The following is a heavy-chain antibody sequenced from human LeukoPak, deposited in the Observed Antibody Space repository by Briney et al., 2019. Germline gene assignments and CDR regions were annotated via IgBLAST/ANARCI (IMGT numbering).Heavy chain of an antibody. Sequence: PSQTLSLTCTVSGGSISSGSYYWSWIRQPPGKGLEWIGEINHSGIINYNPSLKSRVTISVDTSKNQFSLKLSSVTAADTAVYYCATYSSSWYYYYYMDVWGKGTTVTVSS. CDR3: ATYSSSWYYYYYMDV. CDR2: INHSGII. D-gene: IGHD6-13*01. J-gene: IGHJ6*03. CDR1: GGSISSGSYY. V-gene: IGHV4-39*07.